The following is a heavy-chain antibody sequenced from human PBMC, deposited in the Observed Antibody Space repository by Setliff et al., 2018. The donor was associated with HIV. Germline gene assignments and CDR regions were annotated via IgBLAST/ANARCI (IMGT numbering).Heavy chain of an antibody. CDR1: GDSVSSASYY. CDR2: IYYSGTT. J-gene: IGHJ6*03. CDR3: ASEAWTSYRSSSGYYYYYMDV. Sequence: SETLSLTCTVSGDSVSSASYYWSWIRQPPGKGLEWIGYIYYSGTTKYNPSLKSRVTISVDTSTNQFSLKLSSVTAADTAVYYCASEAWTSYRSSSGYYYYYMDVWGKGTTVTVS. D-gene: IGHD6-6*01. V-gene: IGHV4-61*01.